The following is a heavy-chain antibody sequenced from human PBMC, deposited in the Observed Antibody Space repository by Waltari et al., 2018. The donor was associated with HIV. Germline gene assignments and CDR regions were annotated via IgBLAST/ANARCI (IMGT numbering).Heavy chain of an antibody. Sequence: QVQLVQSGAEVTKPGASVKVSCKASGYTFTSYDITWVRQAPGQGREWMGWMNPNSGNTGYAQKFQGRVTMTRNTSISTAYMELSSLRSEDTAVYYCARASSSWSFYGMDVWGQGTTVTVSS. V-gene: IGHV1-8*01. J-gene: IGHJ6*02. CDR1: GYTFTSYD. D-gene: IGHD6-13*01. CDR2: MNPNSGNT. CDR3: ARASSSWSFYGMDV.